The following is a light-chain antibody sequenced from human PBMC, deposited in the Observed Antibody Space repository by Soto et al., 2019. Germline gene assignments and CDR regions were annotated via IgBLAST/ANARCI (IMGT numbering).Light chain of an antibody. J-gene: IGLJ1*01. CDR2: EVS. CDR3: SSYTSSSTYV. V-gene: IGLV2-14*01. CDR1: SRHVGVYNY. Sequence: SALTRPAPVSVSTGQSNTSPCTRTSRHVGVYNYVSWYQQHPGKAPKLMIYEVSNRPSGVSNRFSGSKSGNTASLTISGLQAEDEADYYCSSYTSSSTYVFGTGTKVTVL.